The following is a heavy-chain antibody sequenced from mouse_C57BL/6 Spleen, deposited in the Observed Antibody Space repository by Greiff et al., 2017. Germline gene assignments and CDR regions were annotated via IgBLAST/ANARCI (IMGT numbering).Heavy chain of an antibody. V-gene: IGHV3-6*01. CDR3: ARDRLRVDWYCDV. Sequence: VQLQQSGPGLVKPSQSLSLTCSVTGYSITSGYYWNWIRQFPGNKLEWMGYISYDGSTNFNPSLKNRISITRDTSKNQFFLKLNSVTTEDTATYYCARDRLRVDWYCDVWGTGTTVTVSS. D-gene: IGHD2-4*01. CDR1: GYSITSGYY. J-gene: IGHJ1*03. CDR2: ISYDGST.